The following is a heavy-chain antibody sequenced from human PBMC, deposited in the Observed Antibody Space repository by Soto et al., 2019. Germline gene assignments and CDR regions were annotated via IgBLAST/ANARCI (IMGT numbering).Heavy chain of an antibody. V-gene: IGHV5-51*01. CDR3: ARPYSSSSRWLYSFDV. CDR2: IYPGDSDT. D-gene: IGHD6-6*01. CDR1: GYSFTTYW. Sequence: GESLKISCKGSGYSFTTYWIGWVRQMPGKGLEWMGIIYPGDSDTRYSPSFQGQVAISADKSISTAYLQWSSLKASDTAIYYCARPYSSSSRWLYSFDVWCQGTLATVSS. J-gene: IGHJ4*02.